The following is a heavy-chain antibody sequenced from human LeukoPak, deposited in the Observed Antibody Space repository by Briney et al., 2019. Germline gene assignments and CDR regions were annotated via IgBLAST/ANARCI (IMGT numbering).Heavy chain of an antibody. CDR3: ARGHLITTVTTQSPSFDY. CDR1: GFTFSDYY. Sequence: SGGSLRLSCAASGFTFSDYYMSWIRQAPGKGLEWVSYISSSGSTIYYADSVKGRFTISRDNAKNSLYLQMNSLRAEDTAVYYCARGHLITTVTTQSPSFDYWGQGTLVTVSS. J-gene: IGHJ4*02. CDR2: ISSSGSTI. V-gene: IGHV3-11*01. D-gene: IGHD4-17*01.